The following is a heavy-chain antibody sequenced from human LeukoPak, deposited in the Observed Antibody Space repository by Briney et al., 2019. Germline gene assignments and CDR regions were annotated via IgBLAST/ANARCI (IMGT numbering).Heavy chain of an antibody. Sequence: ASVKVSCKASGYTFTGYYMHWVRQAPGQGLEWMGRINPNSGGTNYAQKFQGRVTMTRDTSISTAYMELSRLRSDDTAVYYCERVKWLRETDYSGQGTLVTVPS. CDR1: GYTFTGYY. CDR3: ERVKWLRETDY. J-gene: IGHJ4*02. CDR2: INPNSGGT. D-gene: IGHD5-12*01. V-gene: IGHV1-2*06.